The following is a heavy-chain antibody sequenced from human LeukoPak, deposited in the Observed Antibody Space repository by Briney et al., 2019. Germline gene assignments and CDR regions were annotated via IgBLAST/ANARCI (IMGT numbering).Heavy chain of an antibody. CDR3: AKDAAGGQWLDYYYYYMDV. V-gene: IGHV3-30*18. CDR2: ISYDGSNK. Sequence: GGSLRLSCAASGFTFSSYGMHWVRQAPGKGLEWVAVISYDGSNKYYADSVKGRFTISRDNSKNTLYLQMNSLRAEDTAVYYCAKDAAGGQWLDYYYYYMDVWGKGTTVTVSS. D-gene: IGHD6-19*01. J-gene: IGHJ6*03. CDR1: GFTFSSYG.